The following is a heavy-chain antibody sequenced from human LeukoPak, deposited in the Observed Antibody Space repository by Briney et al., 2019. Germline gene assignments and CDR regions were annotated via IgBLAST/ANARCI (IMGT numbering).Heavy chain of an antibody. Sequence: PSETLSLTCAVYGGSFSGYYWSWIRQPPGKGLEWIGEINHSGSTNYNPSLKSRVTISVDTSKNQSSLKLSSVTAADTAVYYCARGQVKYQLLTYFDYWGQGTLVTVSS. CDR1: GGSFSGYY. D-gene: IGHD2-2*01. V-gene: IGHV4-34*01. CDR3: ARGQVKYQLLTYFDY. CDR2: INHSGST. J-gene: IGHJ4*02.